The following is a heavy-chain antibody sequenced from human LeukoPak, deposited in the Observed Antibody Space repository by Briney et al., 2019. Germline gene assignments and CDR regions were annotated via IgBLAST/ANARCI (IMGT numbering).Heavy chain of an antibody. V-gene: IGHV4-59*01. J-gene: IGHJ4*02. D-gene: IGHD4-17*01. CDR3: TRDYRYGDYRYFDY. CDR1: GGSISSYY. CDR2: IYYSGST. Sequence: SETLSLTCTVSGGSISSYYWSWIRQPPGKGLEWIGYIYYSGSTNYNPSLKSRVTISVDTSKNQFSLKLSSVTAADTAVYYCTRDYRYGDYRYFDYWGQGTLVTVSS.